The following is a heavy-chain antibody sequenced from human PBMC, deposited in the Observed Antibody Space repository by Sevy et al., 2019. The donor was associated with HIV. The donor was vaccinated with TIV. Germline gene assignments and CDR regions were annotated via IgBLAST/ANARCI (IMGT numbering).Heavy chain of an antibody. CDR2: MKQDGSEK. V-gene: IGHV3-7*01. J-gene: IGHJ4*02. D-gene: IGHD5-18*01. Sequence: GGALRLSCAASGFTFSSYWMSWVRQAPGKGLEWVATMKQDGSEKYYVDSVKGRFTISRDNAKHSLYLQMNSLRAEDTAVYYCVREGLGGFSYSLDCWGQGTLVPVSS. CDR3: VREGLGGFSYSLDC. CDR1: GFTFSSYW.